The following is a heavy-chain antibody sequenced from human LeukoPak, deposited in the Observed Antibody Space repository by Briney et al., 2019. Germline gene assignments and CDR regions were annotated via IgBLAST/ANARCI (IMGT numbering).Heavy chain of an antibody. Sequence: GASVKVSCKASGYTFTNFYIHWMRQAPGQGLEWMGIMNPSSGSTSYAQKFQGRVTVTRDKSTSTVYMELRGLRFEDTAMYYCARDLNSYGYSYDSWGQGTLVTVSS. J-gene: IGHJ4*02. CDR1: GYTFTNFY. D-gene: IGHD5-18*01. CDR2: MNPSSGST. V-gene: IGHV1-46*01. CDR3: ARDLNSYGYSYDS.